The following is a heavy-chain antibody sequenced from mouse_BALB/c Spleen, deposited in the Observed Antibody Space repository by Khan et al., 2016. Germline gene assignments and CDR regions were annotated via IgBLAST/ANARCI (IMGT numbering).Heavy chain of an antibody. CDR3: ARYDYDVTWFAY. CDR2: IDPYNGGT. D-gene: IGHD2-4*01. Sequence: VQLKQSGPELVKPGASVKVSCKASGYSFTDYNIYWVKQSHGKSLEWIGNIDPYNGGTSYNQKFKGKATLTVDKSSSTAFMHLNSLTSEDSAVYYCARYDYDVTWFAYWGQGTLITVSA. V-gene: IGHV1S135*01. CDR1: GYSFTDYN. J-gene: IGHJ3*01.